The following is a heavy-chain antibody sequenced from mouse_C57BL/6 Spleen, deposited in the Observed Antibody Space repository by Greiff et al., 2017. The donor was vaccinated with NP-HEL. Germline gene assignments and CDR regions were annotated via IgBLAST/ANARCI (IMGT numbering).Heavy chain of an antibody. D-gene: IGHD2-5*01. Sequence: VQLQQSGAELVRPGASVKLSCKASGYTFTDYYINWVKQRPGQGLEWIARLYPGRGNTSYNEKFKGKATLTAEKSSSTAYMQLSSLTSEDSAVYFCARGGPYYSNYGDYWGQGTTLTVSA. CDR3: ARGGPYYSNYGDY. CDR2: LYPGRGNT. CDR1: GYTFTDYY. J-gene: IGHJ2*01. V-gene: IGHV1-76*01.